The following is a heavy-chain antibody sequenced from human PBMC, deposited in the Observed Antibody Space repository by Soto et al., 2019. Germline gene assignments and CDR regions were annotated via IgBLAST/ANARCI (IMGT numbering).Heavy chain of an antibody. CDR1: GYTFTNYG. J-gene: IGHJ4*02. D-gene: IGHD4-17*01. CDR3: ARLWGYGDYGEMGY. V-gene: IGHV1-18*04. CDR2: ISAYNGNT. Sequence: QVQLVQSGAEVKKPGASVKVSCKASGYTFTNYGINWVRQAPGQGLEWMGWISAYNGNTNYAQKLQGRVTMTTDTSTSTAYMDLRSLRSDVTAVYYCARLWGYGDYGEMGYWGQGTLVTVSS.